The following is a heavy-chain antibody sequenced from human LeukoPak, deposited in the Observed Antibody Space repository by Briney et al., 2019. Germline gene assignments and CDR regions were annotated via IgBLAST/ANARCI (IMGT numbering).Heavy chain of an antibody. D-gene: IGHD3-16*01. V-gene: IGHV4-39*07. CDR3: ARVGGYGGRPIDAFDI. CDR2: VYYSGRS. CDR1: GDSIKKNTYY. J-gene: IGHJ3*02. Sequence: SETLSLTCTVSGDSIKKNTYYWGWIRQPPGKGLEWIGNVYYSGRSYHTPSLKGRLAISMDTSRSQFSLTLTSVTAADTAVYYCARVGGYGGRPIDAFDIWGQGTMVTVSS.